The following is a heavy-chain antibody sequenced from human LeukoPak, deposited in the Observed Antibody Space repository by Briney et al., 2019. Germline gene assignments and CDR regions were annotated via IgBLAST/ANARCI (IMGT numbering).Heavy chain of an antibody. CDR3: ARGGYCSGGSCGVIYYYMDV. CDR1: GGTFSSYA. Sequence: SVKVSCEASGGTFSSYAISWVRQAPGQGLEWMGGIIPIFGTANYAQKFQGRVTITADESTSTAYMELSSLRSEDTAVYYCARGGYCSGGSCGVIYYYMDVWGKGTTVTVSS. J-gene: IGHJ6*03. CDR2: IIPIFGTA. V-gene: IGHV1-69*13. D-gene: IGHD2-15*01.